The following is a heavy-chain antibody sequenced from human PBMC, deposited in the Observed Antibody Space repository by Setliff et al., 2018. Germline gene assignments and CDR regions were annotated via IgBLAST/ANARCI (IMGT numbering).Heavy chain of an antibody. CDR3: RYWSGYYNNDY. J-gene: IGHJ4*02. V-gene: IGHV4-34*01. Sequence: SETLSLTCAVSGFSITSGYYWGWIRQSPGKGLEWIGEINHSGSTNYNPSLKSRLTISVDASTNQFSLKLYSVTAADTAVYYCRYWSGYYNNDYWGQGTLVTVSS. CDR2: INHSGST. D-gene: IGHD3-3*01. CDR1: GFSITSGYY.